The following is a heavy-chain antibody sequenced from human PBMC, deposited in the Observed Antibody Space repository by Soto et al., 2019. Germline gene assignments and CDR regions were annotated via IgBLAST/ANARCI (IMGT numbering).Heavy chain of an antibody. Sequence: GGSLRLSCVASGFTFSSYSVNWVRQAPGKGLEWVSYISSGSKTIYYADSVKCRFTVTRDNAKNSQFLQMNSLRDDDTAVYYCAREDILGARSFDYWGRGTLVTVSS. D-gene: IGHD1-26*01. CDR1: GFTFSSYS. CDR2: ISSGSKTI. CDR3: AREDILGARSFDY. J-gene: IGHJ4*02. V-gene: IGHV3-48*02.